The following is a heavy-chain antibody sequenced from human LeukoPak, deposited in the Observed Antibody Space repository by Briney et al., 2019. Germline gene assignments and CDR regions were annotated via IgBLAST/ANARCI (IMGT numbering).Heavy chain of an antibody. V-gene: IGHV7-4-1*02. Sequence: VSVKVSCKASGYTFTSYAMNWVRQAPGQGLEWMGWINTNTGNPMYAQGFTGRFVFSLDTSVSTAYLQISSLKAEDTAVYYCARWREGTNWNYQDYWGQGTLVAVSS. J-gene: IGHJ4*02. D-gene: IGHD1-7*01. CDR1: GYTFTSYA. CDR3: ARWREGTNWNYQDY. CDR2: INTNTGNP.